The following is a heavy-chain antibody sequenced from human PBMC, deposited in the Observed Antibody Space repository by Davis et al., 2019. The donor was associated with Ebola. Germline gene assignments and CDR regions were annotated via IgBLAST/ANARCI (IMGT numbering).Heavy chain of an antibody. CDR2: INPSIGTT. J-gene: IGHJ5*02. CDR3: AREREVAGNTRPRRHNCFDP. V-gene: IGHV1-46*01. D-gene: IGHD1/OR15-1a*01. CDR1: GYTFTSNY. Sequence: ASVKVSCKASGYTFTSNYIHWVRQAPGQGLEFIGIINPSIGTTSHAQKFQGRITLTRDTSTSTVYMELNSLRSEDTAVYYCAREREVAGNTRPRRHNCFDPWGQGTLVTVSS.